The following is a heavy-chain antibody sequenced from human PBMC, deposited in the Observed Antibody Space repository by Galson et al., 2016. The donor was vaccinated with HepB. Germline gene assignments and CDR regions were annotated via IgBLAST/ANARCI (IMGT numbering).Heavy chain of an antibody. D-gene: IGHD4-11*01. CDR1: GFSISSNYY. CDR3: ASEDYSLRY. J-gene: IGHJ4*02. CDR2: IYYRGNT. V-gene: IGHV4-38-2*02. Sequence: ETLSLPCTVSGFSISSNYYWGWIRQPPGKGLEWIGSIYYRGNTFYNPSLKSRVTISINTSNNQFSLKLSSVTAADTAVYYCASEDYSLRYWGQGTLVTVSS.